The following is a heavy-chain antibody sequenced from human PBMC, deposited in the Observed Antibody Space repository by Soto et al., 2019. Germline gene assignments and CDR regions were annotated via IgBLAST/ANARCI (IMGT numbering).Heavy chain of an antibody. V-gene: IGHV1-69*06. CDR1: GGTFSSYA. CDR3: ARGRYSSSSGGLYYYYGMDV. Sequence: VASVKVSCKASGGTFSSYAISWVRQAPGQGLEWVGGIIPIFGTANYAQKFQGRVTITADKSTSTAYMELSSLRSEDTAVYYCARGRYSSSSGGLYYYYGMDVWGQGTTVTVSS. D-gene: IGHD6-6*01. J-gene: IGHJ6*02. CDR2: IIPIFGTA.